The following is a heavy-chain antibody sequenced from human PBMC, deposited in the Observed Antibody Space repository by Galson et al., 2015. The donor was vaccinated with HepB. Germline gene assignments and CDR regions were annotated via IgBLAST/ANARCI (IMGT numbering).Heavy chain of an antibody. Sequence: SLRLSCAASGFVFSNYDMHWVRQGIGKGREWVSAIGSIGDTFYPGSVKGRFTISRDNSKNTLYLQMNSLRAEDTAVYYCARGGYYYDSDDSPIDYWGQGTLVTVSS. CDR3: ARGGYYYDSDDSPIDY. D-gene: IGHD3-22*01. CDR1: GFVFSNYD. CDR2: IGSIGDT. V-gene: IGHV3-13*01. J-gene: IGHJ4*02.